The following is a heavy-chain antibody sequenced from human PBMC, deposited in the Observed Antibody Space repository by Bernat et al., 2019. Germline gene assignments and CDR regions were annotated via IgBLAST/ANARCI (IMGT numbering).Heavy chain of an antibody. D-gene: IGHD5-12*01. Sequence: QLQLQESGPGLVKPSETLSLTCTVSGGSISSSSYYWGWIRQPPGKGLEWIGSIYYSGSTYYNPSLKSRVTISVDTSKNQFSLKLSSVTAADTAVYYCARGNPYSDYDLAGGAFDIWGQGTMVTVSS. CDR1: GGSISSSSYY. CDR3: ARGNPYSDYDLAGGAFDI. V-gene: IGHV4-39*01. CDR2: IYYSGST. J-gene: IGHJ3*02.